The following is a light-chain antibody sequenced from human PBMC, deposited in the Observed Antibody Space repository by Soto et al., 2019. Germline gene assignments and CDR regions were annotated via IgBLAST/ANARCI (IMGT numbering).Light chain of an antibody. V-gene: IGKV1-39*01. CDR2: AAS. CDR3: QQTYSTPIT. CDR1: QNINNY. Sequence: DIQMTQSPSSLSASVGDRVTITCRASQNINNYLNWYQQRPGKAPKLLIYAASSLQSGVPSRFSGSGSGTDFTLTISSLQPEDFVTYYCQQTYSTPITFGQGTRLEIK. J-gene: IGKJ5*01.